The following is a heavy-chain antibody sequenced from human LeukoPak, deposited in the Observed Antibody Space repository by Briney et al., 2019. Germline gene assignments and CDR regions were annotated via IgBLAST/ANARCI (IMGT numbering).Heavy chain of an antibody. Sequence: SVKASCKASGGTFSSYAISWVRQAPGQGLEWMGRIIPIFGTANYAQKFQGRVTITTDESTSTAHMELSSLRSEDTAVYYCARGVLAYCGGDCYHNWFDPWGQGTLVTVSS. D-gene: IGHD2-21*02. V-gene: IGHV1-69*05. CDR1: GGTFSSYA. CDR2: IIPIFGTA. CDR3: ARGVLAYCGGDCYHNWFDP. J-gene: IGHJ5*02.